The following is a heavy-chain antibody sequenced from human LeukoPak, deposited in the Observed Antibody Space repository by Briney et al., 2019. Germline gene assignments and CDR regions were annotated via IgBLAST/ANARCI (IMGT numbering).Heavy chain of an antibody. D-gene: IGHD3-9*01. Sequence: SETLSLTCTVSGGSISSSSYYWGWIRQPPGKGLEWIGSIYYSGSTYYNPSLKSRVTISVDTSKNQFSLKLSSVTAADTAVYYCARVYYDILTGYLDQHFDYWGQGTLVTVSS. J-gene: IGHJ4*02. V-gene: IGHV4-39*07. CDR1: GGSISSSSYY. CDR2: IYYSGST. CDR3: ARVYYDILTGYLDQHFDY.